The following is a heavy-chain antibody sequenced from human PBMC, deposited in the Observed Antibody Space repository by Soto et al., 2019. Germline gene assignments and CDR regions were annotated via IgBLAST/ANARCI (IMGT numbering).Heavy chain of an antibody. V-gene: IGHV6-1*01. CDR1: GDSVSSNSAA. CDR2: TYYRSKWHN. D-gene: IGHD6-19*01. CDR3: AGQHQWLDS. J-gene: IGHJ4*02. Sequence: SQTLSLTCVISGDSVSSNSAAWNWIRQSPSRGLEWLGRTYYRSKWHNDFAVSVRSRITIKPDTSKNQFSLQLNSVTPEDTAVYYCAGQHQWLDSWGQGTLVTVSS.